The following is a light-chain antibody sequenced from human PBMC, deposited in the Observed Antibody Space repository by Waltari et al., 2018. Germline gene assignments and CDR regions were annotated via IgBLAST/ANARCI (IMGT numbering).Light chain of an antibody. CDR3: QQYNNYPIT. CDR1: QSISSW. Sequence: DIQMTQSPSTLSASVGDRVIITCRASQSISSWLAWYQQKPGKAPKLLMYMTSSLESGVPSRFSGSGSGTEFTLTISSLQPDDFATYYCQQYNNYPITFGGGTKVEIK. V-gene: IGKV1-5*03. J-gene: IGKJ4*01. CDR2: MTS.